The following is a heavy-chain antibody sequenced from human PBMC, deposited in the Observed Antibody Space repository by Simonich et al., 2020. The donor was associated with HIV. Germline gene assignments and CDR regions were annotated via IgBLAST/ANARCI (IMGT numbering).Heavy chain of an antibody. CDR2: INHSGST. CDR1: GGSFSGYY. V-gene: IGHV4-34*01. Sequence: QVQLQQWGAGLLKPSETLSLTCAVYGGSFSGYYWCWIRPPPGKGLEWIGEINHSGSTNYNPSLKSRVTISVDTSKNQFSLKLSSVTAADTAVYYCARPAGTGTLGFDPWGQGTLVTVSS. CDR3: ARPAGTGTLGFDP. D-gene: IGHD1-1*01. J-gene: IGHJ5*02.